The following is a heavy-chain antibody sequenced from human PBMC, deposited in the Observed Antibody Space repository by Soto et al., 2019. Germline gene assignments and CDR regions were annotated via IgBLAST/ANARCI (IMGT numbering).Heavy chain of an antibody. CDR1: GFTFSSYA. V-gene: IGHV3-23*01. D-gene: IGHD2-15*01. CDR3: AKDWCSGCSCYSEVTAIST. J-gene: IGHJ5*02. Sequence: EVQLLESGGGLVQPGGSLRLSCAASGFTFSSYAMSWVRQAPGKGLEWVSAISGSGGSTYYADSVKGRFTISRDNSKNKLYLQMNSLRAEDTDVYYCAKDWCSGCSCYSEVTAISTWGQGTLVTVSS. CDR2: ISGSGGST.